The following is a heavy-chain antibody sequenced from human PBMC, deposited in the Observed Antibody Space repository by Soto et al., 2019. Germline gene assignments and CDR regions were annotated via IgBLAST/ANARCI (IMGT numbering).Heavy chain of an antibody. CDR1: GYSFTSAG. V-gene: IGHV1-18*01. D-gene: IGHD3-10*01. CDR2: TSTFNGEA. J-gene: IGHJ4*02. Sequence: QVQLVQSGAEVKKPGASVKVSCKASGYSFTSAGISWVRQAPGQGPEWMGWTSTFNGEAKYAQKIQGRVTMTTDTSTPTAYMELRSLTYDYTAVYYCARDLDGSGSYSTDYWGQGTLVTVAS. CDR3: ARDLDGSGSYSTDY.